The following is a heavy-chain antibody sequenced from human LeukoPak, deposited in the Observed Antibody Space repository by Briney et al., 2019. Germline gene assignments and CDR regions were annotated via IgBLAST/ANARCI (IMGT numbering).Heavy chain of an antibody. CDR2: ISRSGSST. J-gene: IGHJ5*01. D-gene: IGHD3-3*01. V-gene: IGHV3-11*04. CDR3: TVLRFLEWAGGWFDS. Sequence: GGSLRLSCAASGFTFSDYYMSWIRQAPGKGLEWVSYISRSGSSTYYADSVKGRFTISRDNAKNSLYLQMNSLRAGDTAVYYCTVLRFLEWAGGWFDSWGQGTLVTVSS. CDR1: GFTFSDYY.